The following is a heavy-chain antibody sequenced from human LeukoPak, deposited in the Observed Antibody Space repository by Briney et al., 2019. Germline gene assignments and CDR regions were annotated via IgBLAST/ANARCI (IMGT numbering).Heavy chain of an antibody. V-gene: IGHV3-9*01. D-gene: IGHD1-26*01. J-gene: IGHJ4*02. CDR3: AKDRTFSGSYWDY. CDR2: ISWNSGSI. Sequence: PGGSLRLSCAASGFTFDDYAMHWVRQAPGKGLEWVSGISWNSGSIGYADSVKGRFTISRDNAKNSLYLQMNSLRAEDTALYYCAKDRTFSGSYWDYWGQGTLVTVPS. CDR1: GFTFDDYA.